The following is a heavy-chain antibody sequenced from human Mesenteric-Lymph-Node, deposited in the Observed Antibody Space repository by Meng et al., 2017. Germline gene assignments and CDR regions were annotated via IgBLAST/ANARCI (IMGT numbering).Heavy chain of an antibody. CDR1: GLNFRSYW. J-gene: IGHJ4*02. CDR3: ARDWGRY. CDR2: IKQDGSEK. V-gene: IGHV3-7*01. Sequence: GESLKISCIVSGLNFRSYWMSWVRQAPGKGLEWVANIKQDGSEKYSVDSVKGRFTISRDNAKNSLYLQMNSLRAEDTAVYYCARDWGRYWGQGTLVTVSS. D-gene: IGHD3-16*01.